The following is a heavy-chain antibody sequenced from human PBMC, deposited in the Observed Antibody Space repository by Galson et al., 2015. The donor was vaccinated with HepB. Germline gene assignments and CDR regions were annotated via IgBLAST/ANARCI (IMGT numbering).Heavy chain of an antibody. V-gene: IGHV4-39*07. Sequence: SLTCTVSGGSISSSSYYWGWIRQPPGKGLEWIGSIYYSGSTYYNPSLKSRVTISVDTSKNQFSLKLSSVTAADTAVYYCARVRRAAGPSYSSSYYDRFDPWGQGTLVTVSS. D-gene: IGHD6-13*01. CDR1: GGSISSSSYY. CDR3: ARVRRAAGPSYSSSYYDRFDP. CDR2: IYYSGST. J-gene: IGHJ5*02.